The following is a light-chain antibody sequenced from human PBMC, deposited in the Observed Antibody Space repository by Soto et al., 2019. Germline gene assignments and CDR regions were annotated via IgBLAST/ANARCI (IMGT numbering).Light chain of an antibody. CDR1: HSVTTH. V-gene: IGKV3-11*01. CDR3: QQRSDSIT. Sequence: EIWLTQSPDTLSLSPGERATLSCWASHSVTTHLAWFQQRPGQTPRLLIYDASTRAPGIPARLSGRGSGAEFTLTISSLEPEDFAVYYCQQRSDSITFGHGTRLEIK. J-gene: IGKJ5*01. CDR2: DAS.